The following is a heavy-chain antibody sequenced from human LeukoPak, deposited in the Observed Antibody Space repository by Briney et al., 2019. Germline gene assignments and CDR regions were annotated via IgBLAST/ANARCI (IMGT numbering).Heavy chain of an antibody. D-gene: IGHD5-18*01. V-gene: IGHV1-2*02. J-gene: IGHJ4*02. CDR2: INPNSGGT. CDR3: ARDGPRGYSYGYVWYYFDY. Sequence: ASVKVSCKASKYTFTGYYIHWVRQAPGQGLEWMGWINPNSGGTNYAQKFQGRVTMTRDTSISTAYMELSRLRSDDTAVYYCARDGPRGYSYGYVWYYFDYWGQGTLVTVSS. CDR1: KYTFTGYY.